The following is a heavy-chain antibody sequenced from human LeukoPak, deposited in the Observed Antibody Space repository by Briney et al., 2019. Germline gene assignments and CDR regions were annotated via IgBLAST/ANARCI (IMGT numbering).Heavy chain of an antibody. CDR2: IKSKTDGGTT. J-gene: IGHJ3*02. CDR1: GFTFSSYS. Sequence: GGSLRLSCAASGFTFSSYSMNWVRQAPGKGLEWVGRIKSKTDGGTTDYAAPVKGRFTISRDDSKNTLYLQMNSLKTEDTAVYYCTSGPPYYYYDSSVDAFDIWGQGTMVTVSS. V-gene: IGHV3-15*01. CDR3: TSGPPYYYYDSSVDAFDI. D-gene: IGHD3-22*01.